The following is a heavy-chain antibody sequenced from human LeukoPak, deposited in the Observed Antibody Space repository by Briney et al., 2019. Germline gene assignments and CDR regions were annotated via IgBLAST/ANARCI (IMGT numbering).Heavy chain of an antibody. D-gene: IGHD4-17*01. J-gene: IGHJ4*02. CDR3: ARSEIYGDYGGLDF. V-gene: IGHV1-46*04. Sequence: GASVKVSCKASGYIFTNFYLHWVRQAPGQGLEWMALINPSGGNIRYAQKLQGRVTMTRDTSTTTVYMELSSLRSEDTAIFYCARSEIYGDYGGLDFWGQGTLVTVSS. CDR1: GYIFTNFY. CDR2: INPSGGNI.